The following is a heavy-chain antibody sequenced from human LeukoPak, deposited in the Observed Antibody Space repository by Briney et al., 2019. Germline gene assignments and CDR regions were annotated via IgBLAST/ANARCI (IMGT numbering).Heavy chain of an antibody. CDR1: GFTFSSYW. J-gene: IGHJ4*02. D-gene: IGHD3-10*01. V-gene: IGHV3-7*01. Sequence: GGSLRLSCAASGFTFSSYWMSWVRQSPGKELEWVANIKKDGSETYYVDSVKGRFTISRDNAKNSLYLQMNGLRAEDTAVYYCARVVYYCDSGSYQDYWGQGTLVTVSS. CDR2: IKKDGSET. CDR3: ARVVYYCDSGSYQDY.